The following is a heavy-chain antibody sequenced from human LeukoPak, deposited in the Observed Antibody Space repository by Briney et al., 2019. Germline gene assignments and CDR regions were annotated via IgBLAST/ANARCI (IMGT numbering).Heavy chain of an antibody. CDR3: TTDRTGYYRNYFDY. J-gene: IGHJ4*02. CDR1: GFTSSNAW. V-gene: IGHV3-15*01. D-gene: IGHD3-22*01. Sequence: KTGGSLRLSCAASGFTSSNAWMSWVRQAPGKGLEWVGRIKSKTDGGTTDYAAPVKGRFTISRDDSKNTLYLQMNSLKTEDTAVYYCTTDRTGYYRNYFDYWGQGTLVTVSS. CDR2: IKSKTDGGTT.